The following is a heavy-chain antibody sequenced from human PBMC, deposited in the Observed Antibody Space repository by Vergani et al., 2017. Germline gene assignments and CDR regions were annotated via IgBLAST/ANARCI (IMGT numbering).Heavy chain of an antibody. CDR2: IYYSGTT. J-gene: IGHJ5*02. Sequence: QVQLQESGPRLVKASQTLSLTCSVSGAYVGSGGYYWSWVRQRPGMGLDWIGYIYYSGTTYYNPSLESRLTISLDTSENHLSLKLTSVTAADTAVYYCARGGGSGSYYPDWFDPWGQGTLVTVSS. D-gene: IGHD3-10*01. CDR3: ARGGGSGSYYPDWFDP. V-gene: IGHV4-30-4*08. CDR1: GAYVGSGGYY.